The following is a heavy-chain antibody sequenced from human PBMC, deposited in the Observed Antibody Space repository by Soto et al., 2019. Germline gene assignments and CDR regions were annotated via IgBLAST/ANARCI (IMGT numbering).Heavy chain of an antibody. D-gene: IGHD2-15*01. CDR3: ARDEGWDCSGGSCYPGGHY. V-gene: IGHV4-38-2*02. Sequence: SETLSLTCAVSSYSISSGFYWGWIRRPPGKGLEWIGSIYHSGSTYYNPSLKSRVTISVDTSKNQFSLKLSSVTAADTAVYYCARDEGWDCSGGSCYPGGHYWGQGTLVTVSS. J-gene: IGHJ4*02. CDR2: IYHSGST. CDR1: SYSISSGFY.